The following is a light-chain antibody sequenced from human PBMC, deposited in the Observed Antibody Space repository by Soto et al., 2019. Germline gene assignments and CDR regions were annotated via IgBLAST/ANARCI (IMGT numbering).Light chain of an antibody. CDR2: RND. V-gene: IGLV1-47*01. CDR3: SGWDDSLDGPV. J-gene: IGLJ2*01. Sequence: QSVLTQPPSASGTPGQRVTISCSGSSSNIGSNYIYWYQRVPGTAPTLLLYRNDQRPSGVPDRFSGSKSGTSASLAISGLRSEDEADYFCSGWDDSLDGPVFGGGTQLTVL. CDR1: SSNIGSNY.